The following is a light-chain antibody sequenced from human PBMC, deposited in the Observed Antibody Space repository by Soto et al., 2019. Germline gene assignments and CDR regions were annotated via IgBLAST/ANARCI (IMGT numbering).Light chain of an antibody. V-gene: IGKV3-20*01. CDR2: GAS. CDR3: QQYGYSPFT. Sequence: EIVLTQSPGPLSLSPGERATLSCRASESVRSSYLAWYQQKPGQAPRLLINGASSRATGIPDRFSGSESGTDFTLTSSRLEAEEAAVYYCQQYGYSPFTFGPGTKVDIK. CDR1: ESVRSSY. J-gene: IGKJ3*01.